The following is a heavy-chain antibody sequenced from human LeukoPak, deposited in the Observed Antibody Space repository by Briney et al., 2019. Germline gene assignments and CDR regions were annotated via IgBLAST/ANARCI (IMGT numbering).Heavy chain of an antibody. J-gene: IGHJ5*02. CDR1: GYTFTSYD. V-gene: IGHV1-8*01. CDR3: ARVLYSSSWYGDYNWFDP. D-gene: IGHD6-13*01. CDR2: MNPNSGNT. Sequence: ASVKVSCKASGYTFTSYDINWVRQATGQGLEWIGLMNPNSGNTGYAQKFQGRVTMTRNTSISTAYMELSSLRSEDTAVYYCARVLYSSSWYGDYNWFDPWGQGTLVTVSS.